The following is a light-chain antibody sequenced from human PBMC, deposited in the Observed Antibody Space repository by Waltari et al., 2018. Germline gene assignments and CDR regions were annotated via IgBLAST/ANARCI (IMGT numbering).Light chain of an antibody. CDR3: QHYVRLPET. Sequence: EILMTPSPATLLLSPGERAIISCSARQSVTRSLAWYQQKPGQAPRLLIYGASNRATGIPDRFSGSGSGTDFSLTISRLEPEDFAVYYCQHYVRLPETFGQGTKVEIK. J-gene: IGKJ1*01. V-gene: IGKV3-20*01. CDR2: GAS. CDR1: QSVTRS.